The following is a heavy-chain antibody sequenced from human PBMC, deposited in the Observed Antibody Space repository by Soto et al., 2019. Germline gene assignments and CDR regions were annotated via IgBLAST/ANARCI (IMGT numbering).Heavy chain of an antibody. CDR3: ARGSGVGYYYDSVSYTSFDY. Sequence: QVQLVQSGAEVKKPGASVKVSCRASAYTFTNYDIHWVRQATGQGLEWRGWMIPKSGKTGYAKNFQDRVYMTTITSIRTASMELSSLRSEHTAVYFCARGSGVGYYYDSVSYTSFDYWGQGTLVTVSS. V-gene: IGHV1-8*01. CDR2: MIPKSGKT. CDR1: AYTFTNYD. D-gene: IGHD3-10*01. J-gene: IGHJ4*02.